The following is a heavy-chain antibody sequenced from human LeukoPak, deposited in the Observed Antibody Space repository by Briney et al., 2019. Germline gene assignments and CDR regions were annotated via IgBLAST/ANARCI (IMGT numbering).Heavy chain of an antibody. D-gene: IGHD1-1*01. V-gene: IGHV1-18*01. J-gene: IGHJ4*02. CDR2: ISAYNGNT. Sequence: ASVKVSCKASGYTFTSYDINWVRQAPGQGLEWMGWISAYNGNTNYAQNLQDRVTMTTDTSTNTAYMELRSLRSDDTAVYYCAKRMLGQRRTSPYDYWGQGTLVTVSS. CDR1: GYTFTSYD. CDR3: AKRMLGQRRTSPYDY.